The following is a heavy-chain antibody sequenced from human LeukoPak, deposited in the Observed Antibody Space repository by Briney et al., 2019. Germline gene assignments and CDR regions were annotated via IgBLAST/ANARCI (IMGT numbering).Heavy chain of an antibody. V-gene: IGHV3-21*01. CDR3: ARDLSGGYDSGF. J-gene: IGHJ4*02. CDR1: GFTFSSYS. D-gene: IGHD5-12*01. Sequence: GGSLRLSCAASGFTFSSYSLNWVRQAPGKGLEWVSSISSSSSFMYYADSVKGRFTISRDNAKNSLYLQMNSLRAEDTAVYYCARDLSGGYDSGFWGQGTLVTVSS. CDR2: ISSSSSFM.